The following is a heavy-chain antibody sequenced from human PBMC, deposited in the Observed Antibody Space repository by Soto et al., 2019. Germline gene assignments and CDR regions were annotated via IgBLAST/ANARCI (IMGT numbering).Heavy chain of an antibody. D-gene: IGHD3-10*01. V-gene: IGHV4-39*01. Sequence: PSEILSLTXTVSGGSISSSSYYWGWIRQPPGKGLEWIGSIYYSGSTYYNPSLKSRVTISVDTSKNQFSLKLSSVTAADTAVYYCDSMRGGPNYYYYYGMDVWGQGTTVTVSS. CDR1: GGSISSSSYY. J-gene: IGHJ6*02. CDR3: DSMRGGPNYYYYYGMDV. CDR2: IYYSGST.